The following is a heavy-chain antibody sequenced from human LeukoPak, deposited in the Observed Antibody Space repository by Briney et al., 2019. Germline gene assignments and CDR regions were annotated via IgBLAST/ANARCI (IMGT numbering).Heavy chain of an antibody. D-gene: IGHD4-17*01. CDR2: IYYSGST. CDR3: ARVLRGGVTTT. Sequence: PSETLSLTCIVSGGFISSSSYYWGWIRQPPGKGLEWIGSIYYSGSTYYNPSLKSRVTISVDTSKNQFSLKLSSVTAADTAVYYCARVLRGGVTTTWGQGTLVTVSS. CDR1: GGFISSSSYY. J-gene: IGHJ5*02. V-gene: IGHV4-39*01.